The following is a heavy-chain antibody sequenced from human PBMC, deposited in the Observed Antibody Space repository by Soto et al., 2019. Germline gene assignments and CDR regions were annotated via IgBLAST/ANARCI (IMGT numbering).Heavy chain of an antibody. CDR3: ARVEYINYPPGYFDF. CDR1: SGSISSSNW. Sequence: PSETLCLTCAVSSGSISSSNWWGWVRQPPGKGLEWIGEIYHSGSTNYNPSLKSRVTISVDKSKNQFSLKLSSVTAADTAVSYCARVEYINYPPGYFDFWGQETLVPVSS. J-gene: IGHJ4*02. CDR2: IYHSGST. V-gene: IGHV4-4*02. D-gene: IGHD4-4*01.